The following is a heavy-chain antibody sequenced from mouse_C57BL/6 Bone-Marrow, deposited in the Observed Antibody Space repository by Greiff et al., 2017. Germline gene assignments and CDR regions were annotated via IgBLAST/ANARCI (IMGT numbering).Heavy chain of an antibody. CDR3: ARSRFMTAVAPGDY. V-gene: IGHV1-50*01. CDR1: GYTFTSYW. CDR2: IDPSDSYT. Sequence: QVQLQQPGAELVKPGASVKLSCKASGYTFTSYWMQWVKQRPGQGLEWIGEIDPSDSYTNYNQKFKGKATLTVDTSSSTAYMQLSSLTSEDAAVYYCARSRFMTAVAPGDYWGQGTTLTVSS. D-gene: IGHD1-1*01. J-gene: IGHJ2*01.